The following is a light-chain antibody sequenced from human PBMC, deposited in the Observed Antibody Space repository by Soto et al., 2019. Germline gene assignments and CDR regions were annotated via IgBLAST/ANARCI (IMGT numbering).Light chain of an antibody. CDR3: SSYTRSSTLV. CDR1: SSDVGGYNY. V-gene: IGLV2-14*03. Sequence: QSALTQPASVSGSPGHSITISCTGTSSDVGGYNYVSWYQQHTGKAPKLIIYDVSNRPSGVSNRFSGSQSGNTASLTISGLQAADEADYYCSSYTRSSTLVFGGGTQLTVL. J-gene: IGLJ2*01. CDR2: DVS.